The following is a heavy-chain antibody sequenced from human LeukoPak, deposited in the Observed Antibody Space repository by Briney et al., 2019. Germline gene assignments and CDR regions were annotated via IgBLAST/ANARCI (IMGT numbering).Heavy chain of an antibody. CDR2: INPNSGGT. CDR3: ATLGYCSGGSCYVNYFDY. Sequence: ASVKVSCKASGYTFTGYYVYWVRQAPGQGLEWMGWINPNSGGTNYAQKFQGRVTMTRDTSISTAYMELSRLRSDDTAVYYCATLGYCSGGSCYVNYFDYWGQGTLVTVSS. D-gene: IGHD2-15*01. V-gene: IGHV1-2*02. CDR1: GYTFTGYY. J-gene: IGHJ4*02.